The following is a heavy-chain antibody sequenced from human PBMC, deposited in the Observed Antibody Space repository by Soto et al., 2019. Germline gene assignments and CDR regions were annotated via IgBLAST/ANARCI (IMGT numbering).Heavy chain of an antibody. CDR3: ARAMVRRNHFDY. V-gene: IGHV4-4*07. CDR1: GGSIKNFD. J-gene: IGHJ4*02. CDR2: IFSSGST. D-gene: IGHD3-10*01. Sequence: EPLSLTCTVSGGSIKNFDGILIRQPAGKGLEWIGRIFSSGSTSFNPSLESRVAISVDTSKNQFSLKLSSVTAADTAVYYCARAMVRRNHFDYLGQGNLV.